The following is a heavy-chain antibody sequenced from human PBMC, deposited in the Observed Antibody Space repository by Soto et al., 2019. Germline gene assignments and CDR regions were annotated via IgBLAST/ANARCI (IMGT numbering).Heavy chain of an antibody. D-gene: IGHD1-1*01. J-gene: IGHJ5*02. CDR3: VRDGTKTLRDWFDP. CDR2: IYATGTT. Sequence: TSETLSLTCTVSGASISGYYWSWIRKSAGKGLEWIGRIYATGTTDYNPSLKSRVMMSVDTSKKQFSLRLRSVTAADTAVYYCVRDGTKTLRDWFDPWGQGISVTVSS. CDR1: GASISGYY. V-gene: IGHV4-4*07.